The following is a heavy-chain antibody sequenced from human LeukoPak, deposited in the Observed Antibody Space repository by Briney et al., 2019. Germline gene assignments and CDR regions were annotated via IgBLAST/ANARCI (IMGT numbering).Heavy chain of an antibody. CDR2: IIPIFGTA. CDR1: GGTFISYA. J-gene: IGHJ3*02. D-gene: IGHD1-1*01. CDR3: ARSTTGTYHDAFDI. Sequence: SVKVSCKASGGTFISYAISWVRQAPGQGLEWMGGIIPIFGTANYAQKFQGRVTITADESTSTAYVELSSLRSEDTAVYYCARSTTGTYHDAFDIWGQGTMVTVSS. V-gene: IGHV1-69*01.